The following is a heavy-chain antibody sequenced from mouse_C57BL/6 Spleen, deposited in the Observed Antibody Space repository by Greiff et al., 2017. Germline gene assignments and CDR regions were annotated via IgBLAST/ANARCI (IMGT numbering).Heavy chain of an antibody. Sequence: QVQLQQPGAELVRPGSSVKLSCKASGYTFTSYWMHWVKQRPIQGLEWIGNIDPSDSETHYNQKFKDKATLTVDKSSSTAYMQLSSLTSEDSAVYYCARRYYGSSYWYFDVWGTVTTVTVSS. J-gene: IGHJ1*03. D-gene: IGHD1-1*01. CDR2: IDPSDSET. V-gene: IGHV1-52*01. CDR1: GYTFTSYW. CDR3: ARRYYGSSYWYFDV.